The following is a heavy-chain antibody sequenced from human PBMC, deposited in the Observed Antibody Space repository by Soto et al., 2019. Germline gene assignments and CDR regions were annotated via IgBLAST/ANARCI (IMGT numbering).Heavy chain of an antibody. CDR2: IYYSGST. D-gene: IGHD3-3*01. CDR1: GGSISSYY. Sequence: SETLSLTCTVSGGSISSYYWSWIRQPPGKGLEWIGYIYYSGSTNYNPSLKNRVTISVDTSKNQFSLKLSSVTAADTAVYYCARHDFWSGGVFDYWGQGTLVTVSS. J-gene: IGHJ4*02. V-gene: IGHV4-59*08. CDR3: ARHDFWSGGVFDY.